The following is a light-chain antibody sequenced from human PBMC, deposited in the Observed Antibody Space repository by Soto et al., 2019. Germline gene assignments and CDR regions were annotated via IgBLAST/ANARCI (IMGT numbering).Light chain of an antibody. CDR3: QQRYSWPLT. CDR2: DTS. V-gene: IGKV3-11*01. CDR1: QSVRSY. J-gene: IGKJ4*01. Sequence: VLTQSPATLSLSPGERATLSCRASQSVRSYLAWYQQKPGQAPRLLIYDTSNRATGIPARFSGSGSGTDFTLTISSLETEDFAVYYCQQRYSWPLTFGGGTKVEI.